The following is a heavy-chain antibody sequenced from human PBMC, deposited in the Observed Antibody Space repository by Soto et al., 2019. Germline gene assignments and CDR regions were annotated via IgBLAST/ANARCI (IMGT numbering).Heavy chain of an antibody. CDR3: ARGSQNFWMREDAFDI. D-gene: IGHD3-3*01. CDR2: IHSSSRYI. Sequence: EVQLVESGGGQVKPGGSLRLSCAASGFSFSTYSMNWVRQAPGKGLEWVSSIHSSSRYIYYADSVKGRFTIPRDNAKNSLFLQMSSLRAEDTAVYYCARGSQNFWMREDAFDIWGQGTMVSVSS. CDR1: GFSFSTYS. V-gene: IGHV3-21*01. J-gene: IGHJ3*02.